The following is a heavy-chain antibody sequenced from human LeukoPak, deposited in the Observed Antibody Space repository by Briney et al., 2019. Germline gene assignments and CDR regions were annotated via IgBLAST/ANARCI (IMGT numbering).Heavy chain of an antibody. D-gene: IGHD4-17*01. CDR3: ARRSGSGDSRRPFDY. J-gene: IGHJ4*02. CDR1: GGSISSWSYF. Sequence: SETLSLTCTVSGGSISSWSYFWGWIRQPPGKGLEWIGTIDYSGSTYHNPSLKSRVSISVDTSKNQFSLRVSSVTAADTAMYYCARRSGSGDSRRPFDYWGQGTLVTVSS. CDR2: IDYSGST. V-gene: IGHV4-39*01.